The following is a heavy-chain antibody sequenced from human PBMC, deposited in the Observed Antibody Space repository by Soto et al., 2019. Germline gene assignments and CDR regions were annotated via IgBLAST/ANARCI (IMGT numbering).Heavy chain of an antibody. CDR2: TYYSGST. J-gene: IGHJ4*02. D-gene: IGHD6-13*01. V-gene: IGHV4-59*01. Sequence: SETLSLTCTVSGGSMISYYWNWMRQPPGKGLQWIGYTYYSGSTTYNPSLKSRVTISVDSSKNQFSLKLDSVTPADTAVYYCARVRGTAGKRYFDYWGPGTLVTVSS. CDR3: ARVRGTAGKRYFDY. CDR1: GGSMISYY.